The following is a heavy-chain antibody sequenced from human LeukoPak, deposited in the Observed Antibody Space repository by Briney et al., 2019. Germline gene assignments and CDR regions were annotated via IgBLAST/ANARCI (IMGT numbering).Heavy chain of an antibody. D-gene: IGHD3-16*01. CDR1: GGTFSSYA. CDR2: IIPILGIA. V-gene: IGHV1-69*04. CDR3: ARNPPGAGGVMGY. J-gene: IGHJ4*02. Sequence: GASVKVSCKASGGTFSSYAISWVQQAPGQGLEWMGRIIPILGIANYAQKFQGRVTITADKSTSTAYMELSSLRSEDTAVYYCARNPPGAGGVMGYWGQGTLVTVSS.